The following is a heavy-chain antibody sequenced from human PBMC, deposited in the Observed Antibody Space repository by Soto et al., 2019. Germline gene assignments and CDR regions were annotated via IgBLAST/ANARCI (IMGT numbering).Heavy chain of an antibody. CDR3: ATRLDCTNGVCSDY. V-gene: IGHV1-18*04. Sequence: SLKFSCKSSAYTFTPYGISWVRQAPGQGLEWMGWISAYNVNTNYAQKLQGRVTMTTDTSTSTAYMELRSLRSDDTAVYYCATRLDCTNGVCSDYWGQGTLVTVSS. CDR1: AYTFTPYG. CDR2: ISAYNVNT. D-gene: IGHD2-8*01. J-gene: IGHJ4*02.